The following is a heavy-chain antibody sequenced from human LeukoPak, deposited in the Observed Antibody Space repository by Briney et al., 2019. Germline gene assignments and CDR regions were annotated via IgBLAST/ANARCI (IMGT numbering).Heavy chain of an antibody. Sequence: SETLSLTCAVYGGSFSGYYWSWIRQPPGKGLEWIGEINHSGSTNYNPSLKSRVTISVDTSKNQFSLKLSSVTAADTAVYYCARGSSNYWGQGTLVTVSS. CDR1: GGSFSGYY. J-gene: IGHJ4*02. CDR3: ARGSSNY. V-gene: IGHV4-34*01. CDR2: INHSGST.